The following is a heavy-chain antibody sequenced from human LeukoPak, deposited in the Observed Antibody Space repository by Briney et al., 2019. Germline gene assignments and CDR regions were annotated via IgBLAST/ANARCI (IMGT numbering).Heavy chain of an antibody. CDR2: IKHRGRS. CDR1: GSSISSDYY. CDR3: ARVVGATSIDH. Sequence: PSETLSLTCSVSGSSISSDYYWGWVRQPPGKGLEWIGSIKHRGRSYYNPSLKSRVTISVDTSKNQFSLQLSSVTAVDTAVYYCARVVGATSIDHWGEGILVTVSS. J-gene: IGHJ4*02. V-gene: IGHV4-38-2*02. D-gene: IGHD2-15*01.